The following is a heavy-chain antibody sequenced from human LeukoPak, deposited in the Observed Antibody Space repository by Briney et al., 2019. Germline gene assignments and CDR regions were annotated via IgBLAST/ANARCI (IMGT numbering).Heavy chain of an antibody. V-gene: IGHV4-59*01. CDR1: GGSISSYY. CDR3: ARGGSYLSAFDI. CDR2: IYYSGST. J-gene: IGHJ3*02. D-gene: IGHD1-26*01. Sequence: PSETLSLTCTVSGGSISSYYWSWIRQPPGKGLEWIGYIYYSGSTNYNPSLKSRVAISVDTSKNQFSLKLSSVSAADTAVYYCARGGSYLSAFDIWGQGTMVTVSS.